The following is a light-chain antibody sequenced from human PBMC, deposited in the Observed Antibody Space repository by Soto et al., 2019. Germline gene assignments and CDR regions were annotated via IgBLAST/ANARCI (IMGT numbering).Light chain of an antibody. CDR1: SSNVGSNY. CDR3: AAWDDRLSGQV. Sequence: QSLLTQPPSASGTPGQRVTISCSGSSSNVGSNYVYWYQQLPGTAPKLLIFNNNQRPSGVPDRFSGSKSGTSASLPISGLRSGDEAEYHSAAWDDRLSGQVFGGGTKLTVL. V-gene: IGLV1-47*02. CDR2: NNN. J-gene: IGLJ3*02.